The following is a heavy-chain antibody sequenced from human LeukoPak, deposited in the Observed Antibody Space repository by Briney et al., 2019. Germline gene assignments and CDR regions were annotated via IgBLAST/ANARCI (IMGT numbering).Heavy chain of an antibody. J-gene: IGHJ4*02. D-gene: IGHD3-22*01. CDR1: GYTFTDYY. CDR3: ATTYYDSSGYCDY. V-gene: IGHV1-69-2*01. Sequence: GATVKISCKVSGYTFTDYYMHWVQQAPGKGLEWMGLVDPEDGETIYAEKFQGRVTMTADTSTDTAYMELSSLRSENTAVYYCATTYYDSSGYCDYWGQGTLVTVSS. CDR2: VDPEDGET.